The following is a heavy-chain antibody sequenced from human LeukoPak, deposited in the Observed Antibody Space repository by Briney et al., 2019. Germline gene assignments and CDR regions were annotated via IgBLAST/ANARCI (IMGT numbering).Heavy chain of an antibody. D-gene: IGHD4-23*01. J-gene: IGHJ6*03. CDR1: GGSISSGGYY. CDR3: ARVSKMTTVVTTNYYYYYYTDV. CDR2: IYYSGST. V-gene: IGHV4-31*03. Sequence: SETLSLTCTVSGGSISSGGYYWSWIRQHPGKGLEWIGYIYYSGSTYYNPSLKSRVTISVDTSKNQFSLKLSSVTAADTAVYYCARVSKMTTVVTTNYYYYYYTDVWGKGTTVTVSS.